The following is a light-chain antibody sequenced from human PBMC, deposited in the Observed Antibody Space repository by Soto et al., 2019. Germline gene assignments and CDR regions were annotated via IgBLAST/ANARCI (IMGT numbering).Light chain of an antibody. J-gene: IGLJ2*01. V-gene: IGLV1-44*01. CDR2: GNA. Sequence: QSVLTQPPSASGTPGQRVTISCSGSSSNFGSNTVNWYQQLPGAAPKLLIYGNAQRPSVVPDRFSGSKSGTSASLAISGLQSEDEADYDCAAWDDSLNGPVFGGGTKLTVL. CDR1: SSNFGSNT. CDR3: AAWDDSLNGPV.